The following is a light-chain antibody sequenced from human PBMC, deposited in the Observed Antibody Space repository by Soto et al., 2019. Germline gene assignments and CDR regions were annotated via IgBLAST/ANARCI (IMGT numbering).Light chain of an antibody. CDR3: QQYGVTPPHP. CDR1: QIVSSTY. CDR2: GAS. Sequence: EIVLTQSPGTLSLSPGERATLSCRASQIVSSTYLAWFQQKAGQAPRLLIYGASTRATGIPDRFSGSGSGTDCTLTISGLEPEDVALYYCQQYGVTPPHPVGGGTKVEV. V-gene: IGKV3-20*01. J-gene: IGKJ4*01.